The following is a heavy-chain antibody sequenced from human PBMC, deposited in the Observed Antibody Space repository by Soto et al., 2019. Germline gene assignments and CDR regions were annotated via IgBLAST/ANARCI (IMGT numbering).Heavy chain of an antibody. Sequence: EVQLVQSGAEVKKPGESLRISCKGSGYSFTSYWISWVRQMPGKGLEWMGXXXPSDSYTNYSPSFQGHVTISADKSXXXXXXXXXXXXXXXXXXXXXXXXXXXXXXXXXXXXXXXFDLWGRGTLVTVSS. CDR1: GYSFTSYW. CDR2: XXPSDSYT. V-gene: IGHV5-10-1*03. CDR3: XXXXXXXXXXXXXXXXXXFDL. J-gene: IGHJ2*01.